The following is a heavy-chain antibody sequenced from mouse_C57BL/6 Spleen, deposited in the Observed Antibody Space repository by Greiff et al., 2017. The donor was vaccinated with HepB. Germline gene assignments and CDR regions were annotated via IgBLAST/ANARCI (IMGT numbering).Heavy chain of an antibody. V-gene: IGHV1-54*01. Sequence: QVQLKESGAELVRPGTSVKVSCKASGYAFTNYLIEWVKQRPGQGLEWIGVINPGSGGTNYNEKFKGKATLTADKSSSTAYMQLSSLTSEDSAVYFCAIYYDYDGYAMDYWGQGTSVTVSS. CDR3: AIYYDYDGYAMDY. CDR1: GYAFTNYL. J-gene: IGHJ4*01. D-gene: IGHD2-4*01. CDR2: INPGSGGT.